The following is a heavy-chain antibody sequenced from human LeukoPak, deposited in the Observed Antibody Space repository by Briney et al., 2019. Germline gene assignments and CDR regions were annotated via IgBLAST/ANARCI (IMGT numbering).Heavy chain of an antibody. CDR2: INTNTGNP. Sequence: VASVKVSCKASGYTFTSYAMNWVRQAPGQGLEWMGWINTNTGNPTYAQGFTGRFAFSLDTSVSTAYLQISSLKAEDTAVYYCARVTFGGVRGVIITIDYWGQGTLVTVSS. J-gene: IGHJ4*02. V-gene: IGHV7-4-1*02. CDR1: GYTFTSYA. CDR3: ARVTFGGVRGVIITIDY. D-gene: IGHD3-10*01.